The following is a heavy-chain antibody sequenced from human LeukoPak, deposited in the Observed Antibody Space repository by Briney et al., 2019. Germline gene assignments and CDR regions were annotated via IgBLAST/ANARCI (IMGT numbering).Heavy chain of an antibody. Sequence: GRSLRLSCAASGFTFDDYAMHWVRQAPGKGLEWVSGISWNSGSIGYADSVKGRFTISRDNAKNSLYLQMNSLRAEDTALYYCAKDISSSTSWYYDMDVWGQGTTVTVSS. CDR1: GFTFDDYA. CDR3: AKDISSSTSWYYDMDV. CDR2: ISWNSGSI. J-gene: IGHJ6*02. D-gene: IGHD2-2*01. V-gene: IGHV3-9*01.